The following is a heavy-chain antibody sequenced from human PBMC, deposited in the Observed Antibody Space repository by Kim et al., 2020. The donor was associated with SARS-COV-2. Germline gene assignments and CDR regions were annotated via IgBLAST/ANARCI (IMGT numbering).Heavy chain of an antibody. CDR3: VRAGTAGAVAFDI. V-gene: IGHV6-1*01. Sequence: AGSVKRRITFNTDTYKNQFSLQLNSVTPEDTAVYYCVRAGTAGAVAFDIWGQGTMVTVSS. D-gene: IGHD1-1*01. J-gene: IGHJ3*02.